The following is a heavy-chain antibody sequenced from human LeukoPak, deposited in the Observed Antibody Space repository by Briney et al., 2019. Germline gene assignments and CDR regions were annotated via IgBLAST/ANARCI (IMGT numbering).Heavy chain of an antibody. V-gene: IGHV3-30-3*01. J-gene: IGHJ6*04. Sequence: GGSLRLSCVASGFNFSPYAVHWVRQAPGKGLEWVAIISNDGTTESYTDSVKGRFTISRDNFKNTLYLQMNGLRLEDTAVYYCATLRDIVVVATTPMDVWGKGTTVIVSS. D-gene: IGHD2-2*01. CDR3: ATLRDIVVVATTPMDV. CDR1: GFNFSPYA. CDR2: ISNDGTTE.